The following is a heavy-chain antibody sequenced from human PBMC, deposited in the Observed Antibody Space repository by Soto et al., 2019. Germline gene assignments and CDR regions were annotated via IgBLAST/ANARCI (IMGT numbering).Heavy chain of an antibody. D-gene: IGHD1-7*01. J-gene: IGHJ6*02. CDR3: ARYDPVTGTDYYYGMDV. Sequence: QVQLVQSGAEVKKPGASVKVSCKASGYTFSNYGISWVRQAPGEGLEWMGWISAYNGDTNYAQNLQGRVTMTTDTSTNTSYKELRSLTSDDTAVYYCARYDPVTGTDYYYGMDVWGQGTTVTVS. CDR1: GYTFSNYG. V-gene: IGHV1-18*01. CDR2: ISAYNGDT.